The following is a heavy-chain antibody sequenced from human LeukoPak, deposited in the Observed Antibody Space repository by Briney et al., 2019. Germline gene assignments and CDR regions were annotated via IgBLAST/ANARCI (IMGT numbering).Heavy chain of an antibody. Sequence: GGSLRLSCAASGFTVSSNYMSWVRQAPGKGLEWVSVIYSGGSTYYADSVKGRFTISRDNSKNTLYLQMNSLRAEDTAVYYCARESHSSGPTGFDYWGQGTLVTVSS. CDR3: ARESHSSGPTGFDY. CDR2: IYSGGST. CDR1: GFTVSSNY. D-gene: IGHD6-19*01. V-gene: IGHV3-53*01. J-gene: IGHJ4*02.